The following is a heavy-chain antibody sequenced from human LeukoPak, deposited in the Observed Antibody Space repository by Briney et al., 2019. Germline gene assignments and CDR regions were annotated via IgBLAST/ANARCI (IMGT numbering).Heavy chain of an antibody. J-gene: IGHJ4*02. Sequence: GGSLRLSCAASGFTFSSYSMNWVRQAPGKGLEWVSSISSSSSYIYYADSVKGRFTISRDNAKNSLYLQMNSLRAEDTAVYYCARDPPPSGYGFDYWDQGTLVTVSS. D-gene: IGHD5-12*01. V-gene: IGHV3-21*01. CDR2: ISSSSSYI. CDR3: ARDPPPSGYGFDY. CDR1: GFTFSSYS.